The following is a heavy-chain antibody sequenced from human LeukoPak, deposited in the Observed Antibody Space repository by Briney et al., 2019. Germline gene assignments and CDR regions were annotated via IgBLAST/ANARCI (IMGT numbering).Heavy chain of an antibody. CDR2: IYTSGRT. CDR3: ARKGKLGDAFDI. Sequence: SQTLSLTCTVSGGSISSGSYYWSWIRQPAGMRLEWIGRIYTSGRTNYNPSLKSRVTISVDTSKNQFSLKLSSVTAADTAVYYCARKGKLGDAFDIWGQGTMVTVSS. CDR1: GGSISSGSYY. J-gene: IGHJ3*02. D-gene: IGHD3-16*01. V-gene: IGHV4-61*02.